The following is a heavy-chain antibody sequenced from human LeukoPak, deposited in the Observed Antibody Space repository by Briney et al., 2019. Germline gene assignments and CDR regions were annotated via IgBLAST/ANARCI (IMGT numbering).Heavy chain of an antibody. Sequence: QPGGSLRLSCAASGLTFSSYAMSWVRQAPGKGLEWVSGISGAGGSTYYADSVKGRFTISRDNSKNTLYLQMNSLRAEDTAVYYFAKIPLEQRLLYLDYWGQGTLVTVSS. J-gene: IGHJ4*02. CDR3: AKIPLEQRLLYLDY. D-gene: IGHD6-25*01. CDR1: GLTFSSYA. CDR2: ISGAGGST. V-gene: IGHV3-23*01.